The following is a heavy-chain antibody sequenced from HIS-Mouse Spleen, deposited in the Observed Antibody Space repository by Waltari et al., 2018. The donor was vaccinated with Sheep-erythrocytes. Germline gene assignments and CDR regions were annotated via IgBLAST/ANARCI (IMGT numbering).Heavy chain of an antibody. Sequence: QVQLVESGGGVVQPGRSLRLSCAASGFTFSSYGMHWVRPAPGKGLEWVAVISYDGSNKYYADSVKGRFTISRDNSKNTLYLQMNSLRAEDTAVYYCAKDRGGYFDLWGRGTLVTVSS. D-gene: IGHD3-10*01. V-gene: IGHV3-30*18. CDR3: AKDRGGYFDL. CDR2: ISYDGSNK. J-gene: IGHJ2*01. CDR1: GFTFSSYG.